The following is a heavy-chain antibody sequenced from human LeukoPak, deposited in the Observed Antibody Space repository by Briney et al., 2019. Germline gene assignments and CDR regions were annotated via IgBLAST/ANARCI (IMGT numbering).Heavy chain of an antibody. CDR1: GFTVSSNY. V-gene: IGHV3-53*05. CDR3: AKGASTDYYYYYMDV. Sequence: GGSLRLSCAASGFTVSSNYMSWVRQAPGKGLEWVSVIYRGGSTYYADPVKGRFTISRDNSKNTLYLQMNSLRAEDTAVYYCAKGASTDYYYYYMDVWGKGPTVTVSS. CDR2: IYRGGST. J-gene: IGHJ6*03.